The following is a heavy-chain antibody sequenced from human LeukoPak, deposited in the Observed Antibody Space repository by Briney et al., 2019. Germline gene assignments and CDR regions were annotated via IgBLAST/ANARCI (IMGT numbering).Heavy chain of an antibody. Sequence: GRSLRLSCAASGFTFSSCGMHWVRQAPGKGLEWVAVIWYDGSNKYYADSVRGRFTISRDNSKNTLYLQMNSLRAEDTAVYYCARLGPHCSSTSCYTSVDYWGQGTLVTVSS. D-gene: IGHD2-2*02. CDR2: IWYDGSNK. J-gene: IGHJ4*02. CDR3: ARLGPHCSSTSCYTSVDY. V-gene: IGHV3-33*01. CDR1: GFTFSSCG.